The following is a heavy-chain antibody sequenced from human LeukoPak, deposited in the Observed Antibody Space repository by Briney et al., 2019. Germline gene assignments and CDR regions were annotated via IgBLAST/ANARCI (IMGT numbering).Heavy chain of an antibody. D-gene: IGHD2-8*02. CDR2: IFPSGGGI. J-gene: IGHJ4*02. Sequence: GGSLRLSCAASGFTFSTFAMIWVRQPPGKGLEWVSSIFPSGGGIHYADSVRGRFTISRDNSKSTLSLQMNSLRAEDTAIYYCATYRQVLLPFESWGQGTLVTVSS. V-gene: IGHV3-23*01. CDR3: ATYRQVLLPFES. CDR1: GFTFSTFA.